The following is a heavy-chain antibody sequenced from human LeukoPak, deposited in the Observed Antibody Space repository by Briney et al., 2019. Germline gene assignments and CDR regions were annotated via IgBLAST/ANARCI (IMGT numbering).Heavy chain of an antibody. D-gene: IGHD1-26*01. CDR1: GFIFSSYS. V-gene: IGHV3-21*01. CDR3: TRGSHSGSWLIDY. CDR2: ISGSGESI. J-gene: IGHJ4*02. Sequence: PGGSLRLSCAASGFIFSSYSMNWVRQAPGKGLEWVPFISGSGESIQYADSEKGRFTISRDNAKNSLYLQINSLRAEDTAVYYCTRGSHSGSWLIDYWGQGTLVTVSS.